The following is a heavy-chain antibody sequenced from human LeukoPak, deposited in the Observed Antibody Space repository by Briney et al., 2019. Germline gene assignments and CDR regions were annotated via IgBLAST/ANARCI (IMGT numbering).Heavy chain of an antibody. J-gene: IGHJ3*02. CDR3: ARYIVSYPHDAFDI. D-gene: IGHD1-26*01. CDR1: GASMSSGSYC. Sequence: SETLSLTCTVSGASMSSGSYCWSWIRQPPGKGLEWIGYIYYSGSTSYNPSLKSRVTISVDTSKKQFSLKLSSVTAADTAFYYCARYIVSYPHDAFDIWGQGTMVTVSS. V-gene: IGHV4-61*01. CDR2: IYYSGST.